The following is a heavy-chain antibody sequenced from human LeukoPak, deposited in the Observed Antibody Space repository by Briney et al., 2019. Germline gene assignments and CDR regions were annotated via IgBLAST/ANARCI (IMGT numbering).Heavy chain of an antibody. Sequence: ASVKVSCKASGCTFTSYDINWVRQATGQGLEWMGWMNPNSGNTGYAQKFQGRVTMTRNTSISTAYMELSSLRSEDTAVYYCARLVRGGMERDYYDSSGYYVQFDYWGQGTLVTVSS. CDR2: MNPNSGNT. D-gene: IGHD3-22*01. CDR1: GCTFTSYD. CDR3: ARLVRGGMERDYYDSSGYYVQFDY. J-gene: IGHJ4*02. V-gene: IGHV1-8*01.